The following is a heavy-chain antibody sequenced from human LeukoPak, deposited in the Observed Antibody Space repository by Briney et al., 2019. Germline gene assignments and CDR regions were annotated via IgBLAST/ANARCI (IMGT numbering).Heavy chain of an antibody. Sequence: SETLSLTCAVYGGSFSGYYWSWIRQPPGKGLEWIGEINHSGSTNYNPSLKSRVTISVDTSKNQFSLKLSSVTAADTAVYYCAREKRSAARRPFDYWGQGTLVTVSS. CDR3: AREKRSAARRPFDY. D-gene: IGHD6-6*01. J-gene: IGHJ4*02. V-gene: IGHV4-34*01. CDR2: INHSGST. CDR1: GGSFSGYY.